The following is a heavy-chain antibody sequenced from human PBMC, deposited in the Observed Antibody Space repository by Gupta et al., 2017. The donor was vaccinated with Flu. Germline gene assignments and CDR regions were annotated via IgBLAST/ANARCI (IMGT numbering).Heavy chain of an antibody. J-gene: IGHJ4*02. CDR3: VRDHDWAFTN. CDR2: IGSGGNV. CDR1: GFIFSGGH. D-gene: IGHD3-9*01. V-gene: IGHV3-48*02. Sequence: VHLVESGGHLVQPGGSLRLSCAASGFIFSGGHMNWVRQAPGKGLEWVAYIGSGGNVDNADSVKGRFTISRDNAKNSLYLEMNSLRDEDTALYYCVRDHDWAFTNWGQGTLVTVSS.